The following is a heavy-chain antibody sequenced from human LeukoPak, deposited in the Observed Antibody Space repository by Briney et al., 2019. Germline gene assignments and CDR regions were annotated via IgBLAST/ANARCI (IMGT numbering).Heavy chain of an antibody. CDR1: GFAFNKYW. CDR3: AKASRLITMIVVVSGAFDI. J-gene: IGHJ3*02. V-gene: IGHV3-23*01. Sequence: GGSLRLSCAASGFAFNKYWMHWVRQAPGKGLEWVSAISGSGGSTYYADSVKGRFTISRDNSKNTLYLQMNSLRAEDTAVYYCAKASRLITMIVVVSGAFDIWGQGTMVTVSS. CDR2: ISGSGGST. D-gene: IGHD3-22*01.